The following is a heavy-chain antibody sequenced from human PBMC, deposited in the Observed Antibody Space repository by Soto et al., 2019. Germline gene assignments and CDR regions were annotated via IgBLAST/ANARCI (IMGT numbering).Heavy chain of an antibody. CDR3: AKMDSSGWLVDY. D-gene: IGHD6-19*01. V-gene: IGHV3-23*01. J-gene: IGHJ4*02. Sequence: GSTKLGSAACGETFSISAVGGVLQAPGKGLEWVSAISGSGGSTYYADSVKGRFTISRDNSKNTLYLQMNSLRAEDTAVYYCAKMDSSGWLVDYWGQGTLVTVSS. CDR2: ISGSGGST. CDR1: GETFSISA.